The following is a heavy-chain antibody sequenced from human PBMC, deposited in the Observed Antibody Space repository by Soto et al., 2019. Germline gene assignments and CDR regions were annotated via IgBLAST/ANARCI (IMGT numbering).Heavy chain of an antibody. D-gene: IGHD2-2*01. CDR2: ISAYNGNT. V-gene: IGHV1-18*01. CDR3: ARDCSSTSCSPYYYYGMDV. Sequence: RASVKVSCKASGYTFTSYGISWVRQAPGQGLEWMGWISAYNGNTNYAQKLQGRVTMTTDTSTSTAYMELRSLRSDDTAVYYCARDCSSTSCSPYYYYGMDVWGQGTTVTVSS. CDR1: GYTFTSYG. J-gene: IGHJ6*02.